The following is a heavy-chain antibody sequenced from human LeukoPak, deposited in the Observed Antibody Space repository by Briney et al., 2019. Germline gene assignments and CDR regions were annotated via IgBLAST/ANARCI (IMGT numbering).Heavy chain of an antibody. D-gene: IGHD1-26*01. CDR1: GGSISSYY. J-gene: IGHJ4*02. CDR3: ARGGGRAFHY. V-gene: IGHV4-4*07. Sequence: SETLSLTCAVSGGSISSYYWSWIRQPAGKGLEWIGRIYTSGSTNYNPSLKSRVTMSVDKSKNQLSLMLSSVTAADTAVYYCARGGGRAFHYWGQGTVVTVSS. CDR2: IYTSGST.